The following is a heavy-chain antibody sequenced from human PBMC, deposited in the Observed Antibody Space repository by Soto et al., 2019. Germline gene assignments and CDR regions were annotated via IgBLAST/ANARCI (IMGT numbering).Heavy chain of an antibody. V-gene: IGHV3-15*07. CDR1: DFILSDAW. D-gene: IGHD3-22*01. J-gene: IGHJ4*02. CDR3: ASYRDSSGLRRYDY. Sequence: EVQLEESGGGLIKPGESLTLSCAASDFILSDAWMKWVRQAPGKGLEWVGRIKSKAHGGTTDYAAPLKGRFTILRDDSKNRLYLQMISLQTADTAMYYCASYRDSSGLRRYDYWGQGALVTVSS. CDR2: IKSKAHGGTT.